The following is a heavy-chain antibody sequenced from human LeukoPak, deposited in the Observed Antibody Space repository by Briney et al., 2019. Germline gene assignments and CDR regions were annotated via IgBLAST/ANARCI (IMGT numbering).Heavy chain of an antibody. CDR3: ARGLVVLRVYAKSWFDP. Sequence: SETLSLTCAVYGGSFSGYYWSWIRQPPGKGLEWIGEINHSGSTNYNPSLTSRVTISVDTSKNQFSLKLSSVTAADTAVYYCARGLVVLRVYAKSWFDPWGQGTLVTVSS. V-gene: IGHV4-34*01. D-gene: IGHD2-8*01. J-gene: IGHJ5*02. CDR2: INHSGST. CDR1: GGSFSGYY.